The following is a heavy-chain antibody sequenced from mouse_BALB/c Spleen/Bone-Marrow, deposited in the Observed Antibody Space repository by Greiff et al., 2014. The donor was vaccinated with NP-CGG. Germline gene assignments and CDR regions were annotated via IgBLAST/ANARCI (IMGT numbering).Heavy chain of an antibody. CDR2: ISDGGNYS. V-gene: IGHV5-4*02. D-gene: IGHD2-12*01. Sequence: EVMLVESGGGLVKPGGSLKLSCAASGFTFSDYYIYWLRQTPEKRLEWVATISDGGNYSYYPDSVKGRFTISRDNAKNNLYLQMSSLKSEDTAMYYCARSKMRYSARDYGGQGTSSPVFS. J-gene: IGHJ4*01. CDR1: GFTFSDYY. CDR3: ARSKMRYSARDY.